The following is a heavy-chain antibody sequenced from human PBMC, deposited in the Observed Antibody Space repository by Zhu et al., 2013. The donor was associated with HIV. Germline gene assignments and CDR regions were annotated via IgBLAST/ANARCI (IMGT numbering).Heavy chain of an antibody. V-gene: IGHV4-39*07. CDR3: ARDRSSSSSTDAFDI. D-gene: IGHD6-6*01. CDR1: GGPISNNDYY. J-gene: IGHJ3*02. CDR2: IHYTGSP. Sequence: QVQLQESGPRLVKPSEKLSLTCTVSGGPISNNDYYWAWIRQPPGKGLEWIGSIHYTGSPFYNPSLKSRVTISVDTSKNLFSLQLSSVTAADAAVYYCARDRSSSSSTDAFDIWGPGTMVTVSS.